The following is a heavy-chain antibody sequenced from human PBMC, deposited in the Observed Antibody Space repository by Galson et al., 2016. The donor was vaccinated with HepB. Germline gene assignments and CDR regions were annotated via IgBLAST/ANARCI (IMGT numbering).Heavy chain of an antibody. Sequence: SLRLSCAASGFTFSSYGMHWVRQAPGKGLEWVAVISYDGGKKYYSDSVKGRFTISRDNSKNTLSLQMTSLRGDESAVYYCAKDLDPGTVVTPTGVGYYYYGLDVWGQGTTVTVSS. V-gene: IGHV3-30*18. CDR2: ISYDGGKK. D-gene: IGHD2-2*01. CDR1: GFTFSSYG. J-gene: IGHJ6*02. CDR3: AKDLDPGTVVTPTGVGYYYYGLDV.